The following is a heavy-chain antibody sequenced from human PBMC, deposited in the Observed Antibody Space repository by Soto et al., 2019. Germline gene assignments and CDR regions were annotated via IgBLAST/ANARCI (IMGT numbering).Heavy chain of an antibody. CDR3: ATHTGGYALEDY. CDR2: IDPSDSYT. J-gene: IGHJ4*02. D-gene: IGHD1-26*01. CDR1: GYSFTSYW. Sequence: LGESLKISCKGSGYSFTSYWISWVRQMPGKGLEWMGRIDPSDSYTNYSPSFQGHVTISADKSISTAYLQWSSLKASDTAMYYCATHTGGYALEDYWGQGTLVTVSS. V-gene: IGHV5-10-1*01.